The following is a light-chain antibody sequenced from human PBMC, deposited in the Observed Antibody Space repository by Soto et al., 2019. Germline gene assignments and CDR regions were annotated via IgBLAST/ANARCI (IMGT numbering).Light chain of an antibody. V-gene: IGKV1-5*03. CDR3: QQYKSYSPT. CDR1: QSISVW. J-gene: IGKJ1*01. Sequence: DIQMTQSPSTLSASVGDRVTITCRASQSISVWLAWYQQKAGKAPNLLIYKASRLESGVPSRFSGSGSETEFTLTISVLQPGDSATYYCQQYKSYSPTFGQGTKVEVK. CDR2: KAS.